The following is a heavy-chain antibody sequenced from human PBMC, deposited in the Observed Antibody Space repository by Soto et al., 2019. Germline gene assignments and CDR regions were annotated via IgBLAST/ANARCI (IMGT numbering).Heavy chain of an antibody. CDR2: VYYNENT. D-gene: IGHD3-10*01. CDR3: ARRERYYGSPGWFDP. Sequence: PSETLSLTCSVSGVTIISFTYYWGWIRQPPGKGLEWIGTVYYNENTYYNPSLKSRVTITVDTAKNQFSLNLRSVTAADTAMYFCARRERYYGSPGWFDPWGPGTLVTVSS. J-gene: IGHJ5*02. V-gene: IGHV4-39*01. CDR1: GVTIISFTYY.